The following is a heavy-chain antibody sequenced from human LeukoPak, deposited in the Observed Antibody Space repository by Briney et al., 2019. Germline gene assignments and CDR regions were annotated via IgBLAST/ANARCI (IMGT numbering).Heavy chain of an antibody. CDR3: ARVRSYCSGGSCYGWFDP. V-gene: IGHV1-46*01. J-gene: IGHJ5*02. D-gene: IGHD2-15*01. Sequence: ASVKVSYKASGYTFTSYYMHWVRQAPGQGLEWMGIINPSCGSTSYAQKFQGRVTMTRDTSTSTVYVELSSLRSEDTAVYYCARVRSYCSGGSCYGWFDPWGQGTLVTVSS. CDR2: INPSCGST. CDR1: GYTFTSYY.